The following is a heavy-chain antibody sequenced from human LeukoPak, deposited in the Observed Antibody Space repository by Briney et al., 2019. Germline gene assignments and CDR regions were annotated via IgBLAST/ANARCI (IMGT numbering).Heavy chain of an antibody. D-gene: IGHD3-3*02. J-gene: IGHJ5*02. CDR2: IYTSGST. V-gene: IGHV4-4*07. Sequence: PSETLSLTCTVSGGSISSYYWSWIRQPAGKGLEWIGRIYTSGSTNYNPSLKSRVTISVDTSKNQFSLKLSSVTAADTAVYYCARDEGHHLWDNWFDPWGQGTLVTVSS. CDR3: ARDEGHHLWDNWFDP. CDR1: GGSISSYY.